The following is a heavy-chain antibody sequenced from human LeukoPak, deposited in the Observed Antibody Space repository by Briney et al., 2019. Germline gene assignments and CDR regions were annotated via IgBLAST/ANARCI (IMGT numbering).Heavy chain of an antibody. Sequence: GGSLRLSCAASGFTFSSYAMSWVRQAPGKGLEWVSVIYSGGSTYYADSVKGRFTISRDNSKNTVYLQMNTLRAEDTAVYYCAKDYPLDYWGQGALVTVSS. V-gene: IGHV3-23*03. CDR2: IYSGGST. CDR1: GFTFSSYA. J-gene: IGHJ4*02. CDR3: AKDYPLDY.